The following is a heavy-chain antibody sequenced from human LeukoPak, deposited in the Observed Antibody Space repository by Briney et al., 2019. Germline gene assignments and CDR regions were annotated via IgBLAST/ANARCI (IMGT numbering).Heavy chain of an antibody. V-gene: IGHV4-39*01. J-gene: IGHJ4*02. CDR2: IYYSGST. CDR3: ARHSAYYDFWSGYSTFDY. CDR1: GGSISSSSYY. Sequence: SETLSLTCTVSGGSISSSSYYWGWIRQPPGKGLEWIGSIYYSGSTYYNPSLKGRVTISVDTSKNQFSLKLSSVTAADTAVYYCARHSAYYDFWSGYSTFDYWGQGTLVTVSS. D-gene: IGHD3-3*01.